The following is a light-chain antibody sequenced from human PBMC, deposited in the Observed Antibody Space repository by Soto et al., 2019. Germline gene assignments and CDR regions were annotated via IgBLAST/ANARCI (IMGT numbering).Light chain of an antibody. V-gene: IGKV1-5*03. CDR3: QQYKTYSRT. Sequence: DIRMTQSPSTLSASVGDRVSITCRASQSISTWLAWYRQKPGKAPELLIYQASSLESGVPSRFSGSGSGTEFTLTISSLQPDDFATYSCQQYKTYSRTFGQGTKVEI. CDR1: QSISTW. CDR2: QAS. J-gene: IGKJ1*01.